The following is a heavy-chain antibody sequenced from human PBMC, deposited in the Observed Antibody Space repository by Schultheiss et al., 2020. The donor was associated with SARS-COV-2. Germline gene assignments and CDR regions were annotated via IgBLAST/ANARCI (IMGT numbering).Heavy chain of an antibody. V-gene: IGHV4-39*01. CDR3: ARLTAAVAPLFDP. D-gene: IGHD6-19*01. CDR2: IYYSGST. Sequence: SETLSLTCTVSGGSISSSSYYWGWIRQPPGKGLEWIGSIYYSGSTYYNPSLKSRVSISVDTSKNQFSLKLNSVTAADTAVYYCARLTAAVAPLFDPWGQGTLVTVSS. J-gene: IGHJ5*02. CDR1: GGSISSSSYY.